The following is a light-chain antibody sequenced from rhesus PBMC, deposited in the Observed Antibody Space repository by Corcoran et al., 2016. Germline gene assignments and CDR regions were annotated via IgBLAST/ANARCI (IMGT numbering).Light chain of an antibody. CDR2: TAS. CDR1: QGISSY. CDR3: LQHNRYPYR. Sequence: DLQMTQSPSSLSASVGDTVTITCRASQGISSYLNWFQQKPGKAPKLLIYTASSFESGVPSRFSGSGSGKEFTLTISSLQPEDFAAYCCLQHNRYPYRFGQGTKVEIK. V-gene: IGKV1-28*01. J-gene: IGKJ2*01.